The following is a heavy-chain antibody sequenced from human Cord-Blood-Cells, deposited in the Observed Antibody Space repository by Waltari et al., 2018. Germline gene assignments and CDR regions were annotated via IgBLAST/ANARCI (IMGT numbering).Heavy chain of an antibody. V-gene: IGHV3-7*01. CDR1: GFTFSSYW. J-gene: IGHJ4*02. Sequence: EVQLVESGGGLVQPGGSLRLSCAASGFTFSSYWISWVGQAPGKGLEWVANIKQDGSEKYYVDSVKGRFTISRDNAKNSLYLQMNSLRAEDTAVYYCARGDYYYDSSGYYDYWGQGTLVTVSS. CDR3: ARGDYYYDSSGYYDY. D-gene: IGHD3-22*01. CDR2: IKQDGSEK.